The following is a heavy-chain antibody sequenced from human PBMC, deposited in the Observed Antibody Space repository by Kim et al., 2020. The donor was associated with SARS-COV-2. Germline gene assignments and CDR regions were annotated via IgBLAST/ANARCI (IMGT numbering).Heavy chain of an antibody. CDR1: GYTFTSYG. J-gene: IGHJ6*02. V-gene: IGHV1-18*04. CDR2: ISAYNGNT. CDR3: AREEPYDSSGYYVWGYYYYGMDV. D-gene: IGHD3-22*01. Sequence: ASVKVSCKASGYTFTSYGISWVRQAPGQGLEWMGWISAYNGNTNYAQKLQGRVTMTTDTSTSTAYMELRSLRSDDTAVYYCAREEPYDSSGYYVWGYYYYGMDVWGQGTTVTVSS.